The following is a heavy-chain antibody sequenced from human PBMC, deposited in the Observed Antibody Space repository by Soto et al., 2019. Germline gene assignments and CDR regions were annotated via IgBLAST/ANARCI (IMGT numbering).Heavy chain of an antibody. CDR3: ARAMGLNQPRHYYYMDV. Sequence: SVKVSCKASGGTFSSYTISWVRQAPGQGLEWMGRIIPILGIANYAQKFQGRVTITADKSTSTAYMELSSLRPEDTAVYYCARAMGLNQPRHYYYMDVWGKGTTVTVSS. V-gene: IGHV1-69*02. CDR1: GGTFSSYT. CDR2: IIPILGIA. D-gene: IGHD2-8*01. J-gene: IGHJ6*03.